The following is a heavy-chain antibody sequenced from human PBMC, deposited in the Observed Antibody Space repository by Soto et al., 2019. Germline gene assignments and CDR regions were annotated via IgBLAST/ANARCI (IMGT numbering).Heavy chain of an antibody. Sequence: ASVKVSCNASGYTFTTYYLHWVRQAPGQRLEWMGIINPSGGSTNYAQRFQGRVTMTSDTSTSTVYMELSSLRADDTAVYYCARVVVRTTATTSNWFDPWGQGTLVTVSS. V-gene: IGHV1-46*01. CDR1: GYTFTTYY. CDR2: INPSGGST. D-gene: IGHD4-17*01. CDR3: ARVVVRTTATTSNWFDP. J-gene: IGHJ5*02.